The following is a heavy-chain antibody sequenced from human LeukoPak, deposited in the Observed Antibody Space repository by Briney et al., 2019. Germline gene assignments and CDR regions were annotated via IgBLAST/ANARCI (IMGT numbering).Heavy chain of an antibody. CDR1: GGSFSGYY. CDR2: INHSGST. V-gene: IGHV4-34*01. D-gene: IGHD6-13*01. J-gene: IGHJ5*02. Sequence: PSETLSLTCAVYGGSFSGYYWSWIRQPPGKGLEWIGGINHSGSTNYNPSLKSRVTISVDTSKNQFSLKLSSVTAADTAVYYCARGRSWYGDWFDPWGQGTLVTVSS. CDR3: ARGRSWYGDWFDP.